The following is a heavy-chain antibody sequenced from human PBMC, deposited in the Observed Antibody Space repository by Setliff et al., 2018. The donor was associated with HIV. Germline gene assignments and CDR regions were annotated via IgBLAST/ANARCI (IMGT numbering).Heavy chain of an antibody. J-gene: IGHJ5*02. D-gene: IGHD3-16*01. CDR1: GGSISSSSYY. CDR3: ARRTFGSGRIDP. CDR2: INHSGKT. Sequence: SETLSLTCTVSGGSISSSSYYWGWIRQPPGKGLEWIGDINHSGKTNYNRSLKSRVTISIDTSKNQFSLKLNSVTATDTAVYYCARRTFGSGRIDPWGQGTLVTVS. V-gene: IGHV4-39*07.